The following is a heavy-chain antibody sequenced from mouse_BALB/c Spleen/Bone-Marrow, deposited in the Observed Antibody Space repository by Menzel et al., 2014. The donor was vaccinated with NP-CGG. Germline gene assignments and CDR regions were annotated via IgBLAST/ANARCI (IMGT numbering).Heavy chain of an antibody. CDR2: IYPYNGVS. Sequence: EVQLQQSGPELVKPGASVKVSCKASGYSFTGYYMHWVKQSHGNSLDWVGYIYPYNGVSSYNQKFKGKATLTVDKSSSTAYRELRSLTADDSSGYYCESRGESFDVWGAGTTVTVSS. CDR1: GYSFTGYY. CDR3: ESRGESFDV. J-gene: IGHJ1*01. V-gene: IGHV1-31*01.